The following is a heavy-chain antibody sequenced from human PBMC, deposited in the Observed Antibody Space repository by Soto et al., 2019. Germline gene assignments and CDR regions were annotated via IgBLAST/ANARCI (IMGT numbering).Heavy chain of an antibody. Sequence: QVQLVESGGGVVQPGRSLRLSCAASGFTFSSYGMHWVRQAPGKGLEWVAVIWYDGSNKYYADSVKGRFTISRDNSKNTLYLQMNSRRAEDTAVYYCAREGHSSYDILTGYLDYCGQGTLVTVSS. CDR1: GFTFSSYG. CDR2: IWYDGSNK. J-gene: IGHJ4*02. CDR3: AREGHSSYDILTGYLDY. V-gene: IGHV3-33*01. D-gene: IGHD3-9*01.